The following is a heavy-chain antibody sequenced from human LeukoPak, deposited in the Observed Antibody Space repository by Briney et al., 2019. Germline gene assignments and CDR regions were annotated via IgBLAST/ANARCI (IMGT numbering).Heavy chain of an antibody. V-gene: IGHV4-39*07. J-gene: IGHJ5*02. Sequence: SETLSLTCTVSGSSISSNSYYWGWVRQPPGKGLEWIGRIYTSGSTNYNPSLKSRVTISVDTSKNQFSLKLSSVTAADTAVYYCASTYYDILTGSDWFDPWGQGTLVTVSS. CDR1: GSSISSNSYY. CDR2: IYTSGST. D-gene: IGHD3-9*01. CDR3: ASTYYDILTGSDWFDP.